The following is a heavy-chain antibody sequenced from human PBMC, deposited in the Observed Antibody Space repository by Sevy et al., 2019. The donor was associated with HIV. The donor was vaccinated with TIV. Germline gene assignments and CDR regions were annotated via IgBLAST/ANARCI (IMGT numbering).Heavy chain of an antibody. CDR1: GFTFSDHY. CDR2: ISSSGSFT. V-gene: IGHV3-11*06. CDR3: ARGDSSGCPDY. Sequence: GESLKISCAASGFTFSDHYMSWIRQALGKGLEWVSYISSSGSFTNNADSVKGRFTISRDNAKNSLSLQMNSLRAEDTAVYYCARGDSSGCPDYWGQGTLVTVSS. D-gene: IGHD3-22*01. J-gene: IGHJ4*02.